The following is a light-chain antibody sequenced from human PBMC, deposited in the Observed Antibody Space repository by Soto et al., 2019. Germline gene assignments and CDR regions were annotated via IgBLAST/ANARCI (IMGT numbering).Light chain of an antibody. CDR2: GAT. Sequence: EIVMTQSPAIPSVSPMERVTLSFRANQSISSNLAWYQQKPGHTPRLLIYGATTRATGIPARFSGSGSGTDFTLTINGLQSEDFAVYYCQMYNNWVATFGGGTKVDIK. J-gene: IGKJ4*01. CDR3: QMYNNWVAT. V-gene: IGKV3D-15*01. CDR1: QSISSN.